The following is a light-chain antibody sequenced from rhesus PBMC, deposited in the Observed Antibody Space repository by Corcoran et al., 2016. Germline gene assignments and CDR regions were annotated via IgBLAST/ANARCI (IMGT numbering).Light chain of an antibody. Sequence: DIQMTQSPSSLSASVGDRVTITCRASQGISSWLAWYPQKPGKAPNLLIYKASSLQGGVPSRFSGIGSGADFTLAISSLQPDDFATYYCQQYNSAPYTFGQGTKVEIK. J-gene: IGKJ2*01. CDR3: QQYNSAPYT. CDR1: QGISSW. CDR2: KAS. V-gene: IGKV1-21*01.